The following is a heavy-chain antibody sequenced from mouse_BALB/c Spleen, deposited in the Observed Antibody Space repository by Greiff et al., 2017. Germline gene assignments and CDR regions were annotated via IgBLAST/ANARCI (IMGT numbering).Heavy chain of an antibody. CDR1: GFNIKDTY. Sequence: EVQLQQSGAELVKPGASVKLSCTASGFNIKDTYMHWVKQRPEQGLEWIGRIDPANGNTKYDPKFQGKATITADTSSNTAYLQLSSLTSEDTAVYYCDSPCGSSTWGAYWGQGTLVTVSA. D-gene: IGHD1-1*01. CDR2: IDPANGNT. V-gene: IGHV14-3*02. CDR3: DSPCGSSTWGAY. J-gene: IGHJ3*01.